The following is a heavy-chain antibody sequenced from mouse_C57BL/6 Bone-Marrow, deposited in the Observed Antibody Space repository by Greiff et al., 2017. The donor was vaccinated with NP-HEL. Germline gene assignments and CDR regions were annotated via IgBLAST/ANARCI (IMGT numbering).Heavy chain of an antibody. D-gene: IGHD1-1*01. V-gene: IGHV2-3*01. J-gene: IGHJ1*03. CDR1: GFSLTSYG. CDR2: IWGDGST. Sequence: VKVVESGPGLVAPSQSLSITCTVSGFSLTSYGVSWVRQPPGKGLEWLGVIWGDGSTNYHSALLSRLSISKDNSNTQVFLKLNSQQTDDTATYNGATHYYGSRKWYFDVWGTGTTVTVSS. CDR3: ATHYYGSRKWYFDV.